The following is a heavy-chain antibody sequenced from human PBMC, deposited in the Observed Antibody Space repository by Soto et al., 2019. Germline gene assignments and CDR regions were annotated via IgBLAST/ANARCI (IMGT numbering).Heavy chain of an antibody. J-gene: IGHJ6*02. CDR1: GFTFSSYA. V-gene: IGHV3-23*01. CDR2: ISGSGGST. D-gene: IGHD4-17*01. Sequence: GGSLRLSCAASGFTFSSYAMSWVRQAPGKGLEWVSAISGSGGSTYYADSVKGRFTISRDNSKNTLYLQMNSLRAEDTAVYYCAKDITPDYGEPYYYYGMDVWGQGTTVTVSS. CDR3: AKDITPDYGEPYYYYGMDV.